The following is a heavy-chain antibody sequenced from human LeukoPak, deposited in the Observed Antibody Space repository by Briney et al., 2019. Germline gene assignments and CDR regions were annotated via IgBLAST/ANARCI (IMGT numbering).Heavy chain of an antibody. CDR1: GFTFSSYD. J-gene: IGHJ4*02. CDR2: IWYDGRNK. V-gene: IGHV3-33*06. D-gene: IGHD5-24*01. Sequence: GGSLRLSCLASGFTFSSYDMRCVRQTPGKGLEWVSLIWYDGRNKYYEDSVKGRFTISRDNSKNRLYLEMNSLRAGDTAVYYCAKGRSERWLQVGYYFDNWGQGTLVTVSS. CDR3: AKGRSERWLQVGYYFDN.